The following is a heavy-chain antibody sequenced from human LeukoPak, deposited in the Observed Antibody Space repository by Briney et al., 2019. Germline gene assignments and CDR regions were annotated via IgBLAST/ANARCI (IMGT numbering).Heavy chain of an antibody. CDR1: GGSISSGGYY. CDR2: IYYSGST. J-gene: IGHJ5*02. CDR3: ARGGASSIPFDP. D-gene: IGHD2-2*01. V-gene: IGHV4-31*03. Sequence: ASQTLSLTCTVPGGSISSGGYYWSWIRQHPGKGLEWIGYIYYSGSTYYNPSLKSRVTISVDTSKNQFSLKLSSVTAADTAVYYCARGGASSIPFDPWGQGTLVTVSS.